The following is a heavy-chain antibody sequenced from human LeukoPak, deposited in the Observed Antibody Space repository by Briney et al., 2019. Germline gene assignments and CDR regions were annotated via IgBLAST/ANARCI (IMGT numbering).Heavy chain of an antibody. CDR1: GGSFSGYY. CDR2: INHSGST. V-gene: IGHV4-34*01. CDR3: ARDFYDSSGYYYFDY. J-gene: IGHJ4*02. D-gene: IGHD3-22*01. Sequence: SETLSLTCAVYGGSFSGYYWSWIRQPPGKGLEWIGEINHSGSTNYNPSLKSRVTISVDTSKNQFSLKLSSVTAADTAVYYCARDFYDSSGYYYFDYWGQGTLVTVSS.